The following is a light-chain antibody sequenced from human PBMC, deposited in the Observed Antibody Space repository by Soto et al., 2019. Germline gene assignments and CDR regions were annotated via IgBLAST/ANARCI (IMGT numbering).Light chain of an antibody. CDR3: QQYEKWPFT. V-gene: IGKV3-15*01. J-gene: IGKJ2*01. CDR2: GAS. CDR1: QSVTTN. Sequence: EVVLTQSPASLSVFPGERVIVSCRASQSVTTNLAWYLHKAGQAPTLLIYGASTRAGGVSDRFSGGGSGAEFTHTISSLQSGDSAIYYCQQYEKWPFTFGQGTSLEIK.